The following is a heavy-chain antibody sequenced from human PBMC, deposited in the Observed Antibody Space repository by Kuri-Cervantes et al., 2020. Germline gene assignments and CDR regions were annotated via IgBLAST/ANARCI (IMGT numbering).Heavy chain of an antibody. J-gene: IGHJ6*02. CDR1: VFTFSSYS. D-gene: IGHD3-10*01. CDR3: AKVTDYCGAGRMDV. CDR2: ISTISTYT. V-gene: IGHV3-21*04. Sequence: LSLTRAASVFTFSSYSMNWVRQAPGKGLEWVSSISTISTYTYYADSVKGRFTSSRDNSKNTLYLQMNSLRAEDTAVYYCAKVTDYCGAGRMDVWGQGTTVTVSS.